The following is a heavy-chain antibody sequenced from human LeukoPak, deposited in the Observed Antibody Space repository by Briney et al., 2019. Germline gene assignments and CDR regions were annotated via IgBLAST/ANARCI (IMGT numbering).Heavy chain of an antibody. CDR1: GFTFSSYG. J-gene: IGHJ5*02. D-gene: IGHD6-19*01. V-gene: IGHV3-33*01. CDR3: ARDRLAVADHANWFDP. Sequence: PGGSLRLSCAASGFTFSSYGMHWVRQAPGKGLEWVAVIWYDGSNKYYADSVKGRFTISRDNSKNTLYLQMNSLRAEDTAVYYRARDRLAVADHANWFDPWGQGTLVTVSS. CDR2: IWYDGSNK.